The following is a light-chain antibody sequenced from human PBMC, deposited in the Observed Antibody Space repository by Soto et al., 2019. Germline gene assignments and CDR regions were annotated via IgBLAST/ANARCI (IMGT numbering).Light chain of an antibody. CDR2: EVS. J-gene: IGLJ1*01. Sequence: QSALPQPPSVSGSPGQSVAISCTGTSSDVGSYNRVSWYQQPPGAAPKLMIYEVSNRPSGVPDRFSGSKSGNTASLTISGLQAEDEADYYCNSYTGSSTYVFGTGTQLTVL. CDR1: SSDVGSYNR. V-gene: IGLV2-18*02. CDR3: NSYTGSSTYV.